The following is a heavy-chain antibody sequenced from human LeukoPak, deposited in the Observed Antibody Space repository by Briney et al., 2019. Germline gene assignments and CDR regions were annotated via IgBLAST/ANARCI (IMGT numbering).Heavy chain of an antibody. D-gene: IGHD2-2*02. V-gene: IGHV4-34*01. CDR1: GGSISSNYH. J-gene: IGHJ4*02. CDR3: ARKVFCSSTSCYKRPYYFDY. CDR2: INHSGST. Sequence: SETLSLTCTVSGGSISSNYHWGWIRQPPGKGLEWIGEINHSGSTNYNPSLKSRVTISVDTSKNQFSLKLSSVTAADTAVYYCARKVFCSSTSCYKRPYYFDYWGQGTLVTVSS.